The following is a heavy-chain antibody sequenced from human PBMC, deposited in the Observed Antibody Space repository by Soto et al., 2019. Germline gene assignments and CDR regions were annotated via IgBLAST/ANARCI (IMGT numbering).Heavy chain of an antibody. D-gene: IGHD3-10*01. CDR2: ISYDGSNK. CDR3: ARDSGEYYGQNWFDP. V-gene: IGHV3-30-3*01. Sequence: GGSLRLSCAASGFTFSSYAMHWVRQAPGKGLEWVAVISYDGSNKYYADSVKGRFTISRDNSKNTLYLQMNSLRAEDTAVYYCARDSGEYYGQNWFDPWGQGTLVTVSS. CDR1: GFTFSSYA. J-gene: IGHJ5*02.